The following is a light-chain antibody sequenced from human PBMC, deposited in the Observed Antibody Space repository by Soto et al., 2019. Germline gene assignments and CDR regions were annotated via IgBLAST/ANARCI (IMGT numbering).Light chain of an antibody. Sequence: EIVLTQSPATLSLSPGERATLSCGASQSVSRNYVAWYQQKPGLAPSLVMYAASTRATGIPDRFSGSGSGTDFTLTISRLEPEDFAVYYCQQYDRSQFTFGPGTKVDI. CDR1: QSVSRNY. J-gene: IGKJ3*01. CDR3: QQYDRSQFT. V-gene: IGKV3D-20*01. CDR2: AAS.